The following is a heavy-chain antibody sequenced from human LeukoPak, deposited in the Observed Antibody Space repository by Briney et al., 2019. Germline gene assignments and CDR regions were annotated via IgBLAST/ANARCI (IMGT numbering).Heavy chain of an antibody. CDR2: ISSSGSTI. V-gene: IGHV3-11*01. CDR3: ARGENPIVVVVAASYYGMDV. D-gene: IGHD2-15*01. CDR1: GFTFSDYY. Sequence: PGGSLRLSCAASGFTFSDYYMSWIRQVPGKGLEWVSYISSSGSTIYYADSVKGRFTISRDNAKNSLYLQMNSLRAEDTAVYYCARGENPIVVVVAASYYGMDVWGQGTTVTVSS. J-gene: IGHJ6*02.